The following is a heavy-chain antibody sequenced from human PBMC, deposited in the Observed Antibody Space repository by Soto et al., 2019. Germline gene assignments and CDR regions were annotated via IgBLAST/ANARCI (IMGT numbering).Heavy chain of an antibody. Sequence: ASVKVSCKAAGYAFTTYGLSWVRQAPGQGLEWMGWISAYNGNTNYAQNFLGRVTMTTDTSTNTAYMELRSLRSDDTALYYCARDVSGSTGWYSYFHYWGQGPLVTGSS. D-gene: IGHD6-19*01. V-gene: IGHV1-18*01. CDR2: ISAYNGNT. CDR3: ARDVSGSTGWYSYFHY. CDR1: GYAFTTYG. J-gene: IGHJ4*02.